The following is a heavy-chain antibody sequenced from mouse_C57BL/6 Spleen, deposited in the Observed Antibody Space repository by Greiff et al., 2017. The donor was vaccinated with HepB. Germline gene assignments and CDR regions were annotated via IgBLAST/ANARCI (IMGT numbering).Heavy chain of an antibody. D-gene: IGHD1-1*01. CDR2: IYPGDGDT. Sequence: VQLQESGAELVKPGASVKISCKASGYAFSSYWMNWVKQRPGKGLEWIGQIYPGDGDTNYNGKFKGKATLTADKSSSTAYMQSSSLTSEDSAVYFCARGTTVVDWYFDVWGTGTTVTVSS. V-gene: IGHV1-80*01. CDR3: ARGTTVVDWYFDV. CDR1: GYAFSSYW. J-gene: IGHJ1*03.